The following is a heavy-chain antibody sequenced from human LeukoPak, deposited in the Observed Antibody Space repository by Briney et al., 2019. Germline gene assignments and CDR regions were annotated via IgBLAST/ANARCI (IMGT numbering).Heavy chain of an antibody. Sequence: SETLSLTCTVSGGSISSSSYCWGWIRQPPGKGLEWIGSIYYSGSTYYNPSLKSRVTISVDTSKNQFSLKLSSVTAADTAVYYCATYWGIAARPDYWGQGTLVTASS. CDR1: GGSISSSSYC. V-gene: IGHV4-39*07. CDR2: IYYSGST. CDR3: ATYWGIAARPDY. D-gene: IGHD6-6*01. J-gene: IGHJ4*02.